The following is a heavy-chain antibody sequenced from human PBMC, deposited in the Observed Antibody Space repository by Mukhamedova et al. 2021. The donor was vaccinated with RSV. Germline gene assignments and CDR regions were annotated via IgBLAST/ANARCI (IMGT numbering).Heavy chain of an antibody. D-gene: IGHD5-18*01. J-gene: IGHJ4*02. CDR2: INPSGGST. V-gene: IGHV1-46*03. CDR3: ASSDTAMVN. Sequence: GQGLEWMGIINPSGGSTSYAQKFQGRVTMTRDTSTSTVYMELSSLRSEDTAVYYCASSDTAMVNWGQGTLVTVSS.